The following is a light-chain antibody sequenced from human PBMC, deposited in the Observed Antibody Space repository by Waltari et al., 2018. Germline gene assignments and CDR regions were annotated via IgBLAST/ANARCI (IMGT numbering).Light chain of an antibody. CDR1: KIVRCY. CDR3: QHRSVWPLT. J-gene: IGKJ4*01. V-gene: IGKV3-11*01. CDR2: DAS. Sequence: IVLTQSPPTLSLCPGERSTLSCRASKIVRCYLALYQEKPGQAPRLLIYDASKRATGIPIRFSGSGSGTDFTLTISSLAPEDVAVYYCQHRSVWPLTFGGGTKVEIK.